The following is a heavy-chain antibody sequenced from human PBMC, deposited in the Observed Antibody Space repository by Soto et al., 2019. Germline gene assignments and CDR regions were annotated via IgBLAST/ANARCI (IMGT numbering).Heavy chain of an antibody. Sequence: GGSLRLSCAASGFTFSSYGMHWVRQAPGKGLEWVAVISYDGSNKYYADYVEGRFTISRDKSKNTQYLQMNSLRAEDTAAYYCAIQQRGTGVDWSKPIQPRPVDYWGQGTLVTVSS. D-gene: IGHD2-21*02. CDR3: AIQQRGTGVDWSKPIQPRPVDY. J-gene: IGHJ4*02. CDR2: ISYDGSNK. V-gene: IGHV3-30*03. CDR1: GFTFSSYG.